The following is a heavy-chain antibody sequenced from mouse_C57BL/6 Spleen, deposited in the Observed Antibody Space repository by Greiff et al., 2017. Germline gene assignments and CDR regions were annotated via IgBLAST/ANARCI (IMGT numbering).Heavy chain of an antibody. CDR3: ARHEEGYGNYRAWVAY. Sequence: VQLQQSGAELVKPGASVKLSCKASGYTFTEYTIHWVKQRSGQGLEWIGWFYPGRGSIKYNEKFKDKATLTADKSSSTVYMELSRLTSEDSAVYFGARHEEGYGNYRAWVAYWGQGTLVTVSA. J-gene: IGHJ3*01. D-gene: IGHD2-10*02. CDR1: GYTFTEYT. CDR2: FYPGRGSI. V-gene: IGHV1-62-2*01.